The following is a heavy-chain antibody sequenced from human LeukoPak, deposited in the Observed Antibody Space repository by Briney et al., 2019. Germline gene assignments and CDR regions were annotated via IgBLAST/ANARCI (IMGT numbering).Heavy chain of an antibody. Sequence: GGSLRLSCAASGFTFSGSAMHWVRQASGKGLEWMGIIYPGDSDTRYSPSFQGQVTISADKSISTAYLQWSSLKASDTAMYYCARQPSIAAAVRPEKFGAFDIWGQGTMVTVSS. CDR1: GFTFSGSA. J-gene: IGHJ3*02. CDR3: ARQPSIAAAVRPEKFGAFDI. D-gene: IGHD6-13*01. CDR2: IYPGDSDT. V-gene: IGHV5-51*01.